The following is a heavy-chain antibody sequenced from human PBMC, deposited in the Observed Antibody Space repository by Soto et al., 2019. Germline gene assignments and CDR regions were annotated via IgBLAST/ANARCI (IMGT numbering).Heavy chain of an antibody. CDR3: AKDISRGPTKNYDFWSGPDY. V-gene: IGHV3-43D*04. J-gene: IGHJ4*02. Sequence: DVQLVESGGVVVQPGGSLRLSCAASGFTFDEYAMHWVRQAPGKGLEWVSLIGWAGSNRYYADFVQGRFTISRDNSKYSLYLQMNSLRAEDTALYYCAKDISRGPTKNYDFWSGPDYWGQGTLVTVSS. CDR2: IGWAGSNR. CDR1: GFTFDEYA. D-gene: IGHD3-3*01.